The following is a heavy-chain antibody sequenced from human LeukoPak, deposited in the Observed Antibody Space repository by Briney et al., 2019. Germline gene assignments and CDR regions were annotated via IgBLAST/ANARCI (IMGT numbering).Heavy chain of an antibody. CDR2: INSDGSST. Sequence: PGGSLTLSCAGSGFTFSSYWMHWVRQAPGKGLVWVSRINSDGSSTSYADSVKGRFTISRDNAKTTLYLQMNSLRAEYTAVYYCARDRHFYWLSNDAFDIWGQGTMVTVSS. CDR1: GFTFSSYW. D-gene: IGHD3-9*01. CDR3: ARDRHFYWLSNDAFDI. V-gene: IGHV3-74*01. J-gene: IGHJ3*02.